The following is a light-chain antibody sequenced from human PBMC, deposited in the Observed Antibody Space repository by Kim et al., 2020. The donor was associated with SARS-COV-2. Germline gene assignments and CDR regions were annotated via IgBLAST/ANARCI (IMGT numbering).Light chain of an antibody. Sequence: KTVTISCTRSSGSIASNDVQWYQQRPGSAPTTVIYADNKRPSGVPDRFSGSIDSSSNSASLTISGLKTEDEADYYCQSYDSSNPWVFGGGTKLTVL. CDR3: QSYDSSNPWV. J-gene: IGLJ3*02. V-gene: IGLV6-57*03. CDR1: SGSIASND. CDR2: ADN.